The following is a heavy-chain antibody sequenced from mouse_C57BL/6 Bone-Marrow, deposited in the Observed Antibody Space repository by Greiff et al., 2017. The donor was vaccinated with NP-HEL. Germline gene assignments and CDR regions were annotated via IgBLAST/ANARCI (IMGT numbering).Heavy chain of an antibody. CDR1: GFNIKDYY. CDR3: ATITTVIAYYFDD. CDR2: IDPEDGET. D-gene: IGHD1-1*01. V-gene: IGHV14-2*01. J-gene: IGHJ2*01. Sequence: EVQLQQSGAELVKPGASVKLSCTASGFNIKDYYMHWVKQRTEQGLEWIGRIDPEDGETKYAPKFQGKATITADTSSNTAYMQLSSLTSEDSAVYDCATITTVIAYYFDDWGQGTTLTVSS.